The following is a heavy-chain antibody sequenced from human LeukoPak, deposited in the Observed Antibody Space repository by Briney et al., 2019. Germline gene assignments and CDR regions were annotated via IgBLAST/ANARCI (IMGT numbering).Heavy chain of an antibody. J-gene: IGHJ4*02. V-gene: IGHV3-30*03. CDR2: ISYDGSNK. CDR1: GFTFGSYG. CDR3: ARGPGRDAYNFVSY. Sequence: GRSLRLSCAASGFTFGSYGMHWVRQAPGKGLEWVAVISYDGSNKFYADSVKGRFTISRDNSKSTLYLQMNSLRAEDTAVYYCARGPGRDAYNFVSYWGQGTLVTVSS. D-gene: IGHD5-24*01.